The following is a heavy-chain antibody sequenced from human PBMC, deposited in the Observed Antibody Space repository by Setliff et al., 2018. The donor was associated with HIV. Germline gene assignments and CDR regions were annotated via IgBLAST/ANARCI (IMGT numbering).Heavy chain of an antibody. CDR2: IIPIFGTA. CDR3: ASLEGLEKTRGEESDS. V-gene: IGHV1-69*05. Sequence: GASVKVSCKASGGTFSSYAINWVRQAPGQGLQWMGGIIPIFGTANYAQKFQGRLTITTDESTSTAYMELSSLTSEDTAIYYCASLEGLEKTRGEESDSWGQGTLVTVSS. CDR1: GGTFSSYA. J-gene: IGHJ4*02. D-gene: IGHD3-3*01.